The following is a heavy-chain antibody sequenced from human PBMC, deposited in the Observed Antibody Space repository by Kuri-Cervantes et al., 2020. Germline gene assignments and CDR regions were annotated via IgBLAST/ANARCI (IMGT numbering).Heavy chain of an antibody. CDR2: INPNSGGT. CDR1: GYTFTGYY. CDR3: ATSIVVVPAASNYYYYYGMDV. V-gene: IGHV1-2*02. J-gene: IGHJ6*02. D-gene: IGHD2-2*01. Sequence: ASVKVSCKASGYTFTGYYMHWVRQAPGQGLEWMGWINPNSGGTNYAQKFQGRVTMTRDTSISTAYMELSRLRSDDTAVYYCATSIVVVPAASNYYYYYGMDVWGQGTTVTVSS.